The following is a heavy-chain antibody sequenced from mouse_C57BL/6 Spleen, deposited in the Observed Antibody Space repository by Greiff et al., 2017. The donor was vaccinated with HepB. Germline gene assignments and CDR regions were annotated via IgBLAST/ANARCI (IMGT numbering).Heavy chain of an antibody. CDR3: TRWDDDGPRFAY. Sequence: QVQLQQSGAELVRPGASVTLSCKASGYTFTDYEMHWVKQTPVHGLEWIGAIDPETGGTAYNQKFKGRAILTADKSSSTAYMELRSLTSEDSAVYYCTRWDDDGPRFAYWGQGTLVTVSA. CDR2: IDPETGGT. J-gene: IGHJ3*01. V-gene: IGHV1-15*01. D-gene: IGHD4-1*01. CDR1: GYTFTDYE.